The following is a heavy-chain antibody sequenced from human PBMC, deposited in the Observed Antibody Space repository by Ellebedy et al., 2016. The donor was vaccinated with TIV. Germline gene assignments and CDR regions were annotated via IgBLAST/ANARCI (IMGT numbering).Heavy chain of an antibody. CDR1: GFSLSTSGMC. D-gene: IGHD4-17*01. CDR3: ARMSYGDFGGDLGY. J-gene: IGHJ4*02. Sequence: SGPTLVKPTQTLTLTCTFSGFSLSTSGMCVTWIRQPPGKALEWLALIRWDDDKYNNTSLKARLTISKDTSNNQVVLSMTNLDPVDTATYYCARMSYGDFGGDLGYWGQGTLVTVSS. CDR2: IRWDDDK. V-gene: IGHV2-70*01.